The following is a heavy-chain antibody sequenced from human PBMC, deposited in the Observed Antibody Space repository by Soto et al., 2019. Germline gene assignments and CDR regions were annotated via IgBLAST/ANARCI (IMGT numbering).Heavy chain of an antibody. CDR1: GYTFRHHW. J-gene: IGHJ4*01. CDR2: IYPADSDT. Sequence: RGESLKISCMASGYTFRHHWIAWVRQVPGQGLEWMGIIYPADSDTRYSPSFQGQVTISADTSINTAYLQWSSLKATDTAIYYCARQSKKSFFEILASYYYFDYWGQGTLVTVSS. CDR3: ARQSKKSFFEILASYYYFDY. D-gene: IGHD3-9*01. V-gene: IGHV5-51*01.